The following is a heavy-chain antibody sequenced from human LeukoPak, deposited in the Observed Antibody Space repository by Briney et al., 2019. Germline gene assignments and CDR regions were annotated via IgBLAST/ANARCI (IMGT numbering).Heavy chain of an antibody. D-gene: IGHD3-9*01. J-gene: IGHJ6*02. V-gene: IGHV6-1*01. CDR1: GDSVSSNSAA. Sequence: SQTLSLTCAISGDSVSSNSAAWNWIRQSPSRGLEWLGRTYYRSKWYNDYAVSVKSRITINPDTSKNQFSLQLNSVTPEDTAVYYCAREGSLRYFDWLLRSYGMDVWGQGTTVTASS. CDR2: TYYRSKWYN. CDR3: AREGSLRYFDWLLRSYGMDV.